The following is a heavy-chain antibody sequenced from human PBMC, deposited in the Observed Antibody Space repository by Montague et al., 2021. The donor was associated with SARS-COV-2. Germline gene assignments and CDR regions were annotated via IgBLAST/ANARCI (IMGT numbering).Heavy chain of an antibody. D-gene: IGHD4-17*01. V-gene: IGHV4-4*02. CDR1: GGSITSTNW. CDR2: IHHSGST. Sequence: SETLSLTCAVSGGSITSTNWCCWVRQPPGKGLEWIGEIHHSGSTXSSPSLKSRVTMSIDKSSNQFSLNLTSVTAADTAVYYCARGDYGDYRDAFDIWGQGTVVTVSS. J-gene: IGHJ3*02. CDR3: ARGDYGDYRDAFDI.